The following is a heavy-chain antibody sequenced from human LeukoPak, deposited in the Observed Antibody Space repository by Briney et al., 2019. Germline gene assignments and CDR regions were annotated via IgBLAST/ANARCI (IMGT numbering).Heavy chain of an antibody. CDR1: GFTFSSYA. Sequence: GGSLRLSCAASGFTFSSYAMSWVRQARGKGLEWVSAISGSGGSTYYADSVKGRFTISRDNSKNTLYLQMNSLRAEDTAVYYCARSVPGGPYYYDSSGYPYWGQGTLVTVSS. V-gene: IGHV3-23*01. CDR2: ISGSGGST. D-gene: IGHD3-22*01. CDR3: ARSVPGGPYYYDSSGYPY. J-gene: IGHJ4*02.